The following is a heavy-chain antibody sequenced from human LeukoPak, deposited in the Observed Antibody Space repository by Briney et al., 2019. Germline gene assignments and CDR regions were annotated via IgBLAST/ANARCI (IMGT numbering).Heavy chain of an antibody. D-gene: IGHD3-22*01. CDR2: ISGSGGST. J-gene: IGHJ4*02. CDR3: AKERNYYDSSGYLSFDY. CDR1: GFTFSSYG. Sequence: GGSLRLSCAASGFTFSSYGMSWVRQAPGKGLEWVSAISGSGGSTYYADSVKGRFTISRDNSKNTLYLQMNSLRAEDTAVYYCAKERNYYDSSGYLSFDYWGQGTLVTVSS. V-gene: IGHV3-23*01.